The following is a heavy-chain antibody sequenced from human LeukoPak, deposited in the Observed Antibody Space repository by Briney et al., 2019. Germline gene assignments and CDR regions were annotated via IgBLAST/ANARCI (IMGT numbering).Heavy chain of an antibody. CDR1: GFTFSRHW. V-gene: IGHV3-7*01. Sequence: GGSLRLSCAVSGFTFSRHWMSWVRQAPGKGLEWLANIKQDGSENYYVDSVEGRFTIAGDNAKNSLYLQINSLRAEDTAVYYCARSYYGSGTSYGMDVWGQGTTVTVPS. J-gene: IGHJ6*01. CDR2: IKQDGSEN. CDR3: ARSYYGSGTSYGMDV. D-gene: IGHD3-10*01.